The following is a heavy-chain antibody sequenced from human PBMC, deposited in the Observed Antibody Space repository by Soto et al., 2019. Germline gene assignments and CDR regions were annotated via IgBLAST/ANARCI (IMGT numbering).Heavy chain of an antibody. CDR3: ARDGSGYDFWSGPYFFDY. Sequence: PSETLSLTCTVSGGSISSYYWSWIRQPPGKGLEWIGYIYYNGSTNYNPSLESRVTISVDTSKSQFSLKLSSVSAADTAVYYCARDGSGYDFWSGPYFFDYWGPGTLVTVSS. V-gene: IGHV4-59*01. D-gene: IGHD3-3*01. CDR2: IYYNGST. CDR1: GGSISSYY. J-gene: IGHJ4*02.